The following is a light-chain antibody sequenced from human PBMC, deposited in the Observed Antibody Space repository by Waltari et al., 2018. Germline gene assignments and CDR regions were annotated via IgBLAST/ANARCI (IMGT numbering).Light chain of an antibody. J-gene: IGLJ3*02. CDR2: VNSDGSH. CDR3: ETGGHGTWV. Sequence: QLVLTQSPSASAPLGASVKLTCTLSSGHSRNIIAWLQQQPGKGPRYLMKVNSDGSHRKGDEIPDRFSGSSSGAERYLTISSLQSEDEADYYCETGGHGTWVFGGGTKLTVL. CDR1: SGHSRNI. V-gene: IGLV4-69*01.